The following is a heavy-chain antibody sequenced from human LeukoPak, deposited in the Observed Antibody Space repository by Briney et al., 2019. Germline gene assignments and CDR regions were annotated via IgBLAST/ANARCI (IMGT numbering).Heavy chain of an antibody. CDR2: VDHSGGT. CDR1: GYSLSSGYY. V-gene: IGHV4-38-2*02. CDR3: AGFTFFRGVITFDY. J-gene: IGHJ4*02. D-gene: IGHD3-10*01. Sequence: SETLSLTCTVSGYSLSSGYYRGWIRQPPGKGLEWIGSVDHSGGTYYNPSLRSRVSISVDTSKNQFSLKVSSVTAAGTAVYSCAGFTFFRGVITFDYWGQGTLVTVSS.